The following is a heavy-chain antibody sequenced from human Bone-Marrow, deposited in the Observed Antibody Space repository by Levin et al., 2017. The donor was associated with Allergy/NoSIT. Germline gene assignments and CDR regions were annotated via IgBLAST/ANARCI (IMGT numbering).Heavy chain of an antibody. CDR2: ISYDGSNK. CDR1: GFTFSSYG. CDR3: AKEGAVGVAGTVSFDY. D-gene: IGHD6-19*01. V-gene: IGHV3-30*18. J-gene: IGHJ4*02. Sequence: SCAASGFTFSSYGMHWVRQAPGKGLEWVAVISYDGSNKYYADSVKGRFTISRDNSKNTLYLQMNSLRAEDTAVYYCAKEGAVGVAGTVSFDYWGQGTLVTVSS.